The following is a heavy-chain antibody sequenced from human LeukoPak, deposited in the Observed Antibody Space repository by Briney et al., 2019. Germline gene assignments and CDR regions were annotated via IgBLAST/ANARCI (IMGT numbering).Heavy chain of an antibody. Sequence: PGGSLRLSCAASGFTFSSYEMNWVRQAPGKGLEWVSYISSSGSSIYYADSVKGRFTISRDNAKNSLYLQMKSLRAEDTAVYYCARDYGDYYFDYWGQGTLVTVSS. V-gene: IGHV3-48*03. CDR2: ISSSGSSI. CDR1: GFTFSSYE. D-gene: IGHD4-17*01. CDR3: ARDYGDYYFDY. J-gene: IGHJ4*02.